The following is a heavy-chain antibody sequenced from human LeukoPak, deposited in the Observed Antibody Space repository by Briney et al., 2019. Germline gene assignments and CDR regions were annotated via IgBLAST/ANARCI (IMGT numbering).Heavy chain of an antibody. J-gene: IGHJ5*02. CDR2: IFHSGST. CDR3: ARGDSSGSNCFDA. CDR1: GGSISSDY. Sequence: SETLSLTCTVSGGSISSDYWNWIRQPPGRGLEWIGCIFHSGSTKYNPSLKSRLTISLDTSKNQFSLKVSSVTAADTAVYYCARGDSSGSNCFDAWGQGTLVIVSS. V-gene: IGHV4-59*01. D-gene: IGHD3-22*01.